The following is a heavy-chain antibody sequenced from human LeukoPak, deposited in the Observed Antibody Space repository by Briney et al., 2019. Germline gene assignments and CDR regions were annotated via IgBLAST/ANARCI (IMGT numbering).Heavy chain of an antibody. J-gene: IGHJ3*01. D-gene: IGHD2-2*01. CDR3: AKEVTYCSSSSCNDAFDV. CDR1: GFRFSTSG. Sequence: GGSLRLSCAASGFRFSTSGMHWVRQAPGKGLDWVSFIRFDGSDEDHGDSVKGRFTISRDNSKNTMYLQMNSLRAEDTAVYYCAKEVTYCSSSSCNDAFDVWGRGTMVIVSS. V-gene: IGHV3-30*02. CDR2: IRFDGSDE.